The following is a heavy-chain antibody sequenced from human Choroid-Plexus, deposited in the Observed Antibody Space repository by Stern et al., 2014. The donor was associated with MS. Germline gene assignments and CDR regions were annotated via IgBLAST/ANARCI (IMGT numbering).Heavy chain of an antibody. CDR3: AKDRHYLTYFFDH. CDR1: GFTFGSCA. D-gene: IGHD2/OR15-2a*01. Sequence: QVQLMQSGGGVVQPGRPLRLSCVASGFTFGSCAMHWVRQAPGKGLAWVAGVSYDGSNKYYADSVKGRFTISRDNSQNTPYMQMSSLRPEDTAVYYCAKDRHYLTYFFDHWGQGSLVTVSS. CDR2: VSYDGSNK. V-gene: IGHV3-30*18. J-gene: IGHJ5*02.